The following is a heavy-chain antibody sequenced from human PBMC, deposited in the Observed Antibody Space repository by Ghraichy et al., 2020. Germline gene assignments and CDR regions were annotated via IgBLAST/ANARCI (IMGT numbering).Heavy chain of an antibody. CDR1: GGCFSGYY. Sequence: SQTLSLTCAGYGGCFSGYYWSWIRLPPGAGLEWIGEINHSGSTNYNPSLKSRVTISVDTSKNQFSLKLSSVTAADTAVYYCARGGVPAPLWRPYYYYYYMDVWGKWTSVTVAS. D-gene: IGHD2-2*01. V-gene: IGHV4-34*01. CDR2: INHSGST. J-gene: IGHJ6*03. CDR3: ARGGVPAPLWRPYYYYYYMDV.